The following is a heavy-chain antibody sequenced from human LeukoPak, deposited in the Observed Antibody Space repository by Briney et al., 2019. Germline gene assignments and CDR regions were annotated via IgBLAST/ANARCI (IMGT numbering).Heavy chain of an antibody. CDR1: GYFISGGYY. D-gene: IGHD3-10*01. V-gene: IGHV4-38-2*02. Sequence: SETLSLTCTVSGYFISGGYYWDWIRQPPGKGLEWIGNIYHRGTTSYNPSLGGRITISVDTSKNQFSLRLTSVTAADTAVYYCARGYYYGPDNAGEFDFWGEGILVTVSS. CDR2: IYHRGTT. CDR3: ARGYYYGPDNAGEFDF. J-gene: IGHJ4*02.